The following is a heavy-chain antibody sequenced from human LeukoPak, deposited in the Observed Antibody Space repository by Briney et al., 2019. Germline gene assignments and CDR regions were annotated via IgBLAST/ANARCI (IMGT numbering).Heavy chain of an antibody. D-gene: IGHD6-19*01. V-gene: IGHV4-61*01. CDR1: GGSISSSSYY. J-gene: IGHJ4*02. CDR2: IYYSGST. Sequence: SETLSLTCTVSGGSISSSSYYWSWIRQPPGKGLEWIGYIYYSGSTNYNPSLKSRVTISVDTSKNQFSLKLSSVTAADTAVYYCARDLFSSSSGVLGYWGQGTLVTVSS. CDR3: ARDLFSSSSGVLGY.